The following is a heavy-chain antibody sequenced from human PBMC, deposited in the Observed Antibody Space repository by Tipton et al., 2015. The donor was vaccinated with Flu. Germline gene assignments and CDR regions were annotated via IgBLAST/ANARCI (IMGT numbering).Heavy chain of an antibody. J-gene: IGHJ4*02. Sequence: TLSLTCTVSGGSINTYYWSWIRQPAGKGLEWIGRLYGSGTTKYNTSLKSRVTMSLDTAKNRFSPSLRSVTVADTGVYYCARGREDGDYADYWGQGTLVTVSS. V-gene: IGHV4-4*07. D-gene: IGHD3-16*01. CDR2: LYGSGTT. CDR3: ARGREDGDYADY. CDR1: GGSINTYY.